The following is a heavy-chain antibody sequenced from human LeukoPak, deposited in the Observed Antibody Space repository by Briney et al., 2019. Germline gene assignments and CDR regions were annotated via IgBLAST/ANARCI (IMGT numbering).Heavy chain of an antibody. CDR3: ARSRYSSGWYLGSPTSYYFDY. CDR1: GGSISSYY. Sequence: SETLSLTCTVSGGSISSYYWSWIRQPPGKGLEWIGYIYYSGSTNYNPSLKSRVTISVDTSKNQFSLKLSSVTAADTAVYYCARSRYSSGWYLGSPTSYYFDYWGQGTLVTVSS. J-gene: IGHJ4*02. D-gene: IGHD6-19*01. CDR2: IYYSGST. V-gene: IGHV4-59*01.